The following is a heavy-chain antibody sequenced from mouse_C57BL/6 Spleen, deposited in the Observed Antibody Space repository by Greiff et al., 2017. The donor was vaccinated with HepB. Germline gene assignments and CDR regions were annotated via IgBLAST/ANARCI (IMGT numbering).Heavy chain of an antibody. CDR1: GFTFSDYG. CDR3: ARHYYGSSYVRYFDY. CDR2: ISSGSSTI. V-gene: IGHV5-17*01. J-gene: IGHJ2*01. D-gene: IGHD1-1*01. Sequence: EVQVVESGGGLVKPGGSLKLSCAASGFTFSDYGMHWVRQAPEKGLEWVAYISSGSSTIYYADTVKGRFTISRDNAKNTLFLQMTSLRSEDTAMYYCARHYYGSSYVRYFDYWGQGTTLTVSS.